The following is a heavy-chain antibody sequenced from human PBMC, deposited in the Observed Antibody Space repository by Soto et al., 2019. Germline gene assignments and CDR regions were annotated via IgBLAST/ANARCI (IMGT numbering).Heavy chain of an antibody. J-gene: IGHJ4*02. CDR3: ARVPPIAVAGGFDY. D-gene: IGHD6-19*01. Sequence: GASVKVSCKASGYTFTSYGISWVRQAPGQGLEWMGWISAYNGNTNYAQKLQGRVTMTTDTSTSTAYMELRSLRSDDTAVYYCARVPPIAVAGGFDYWGQGTLVTVSS. CDR2: ISAYNGNT. V-gene: IGHV1-18*01. CDR1: GYTFTSYG.